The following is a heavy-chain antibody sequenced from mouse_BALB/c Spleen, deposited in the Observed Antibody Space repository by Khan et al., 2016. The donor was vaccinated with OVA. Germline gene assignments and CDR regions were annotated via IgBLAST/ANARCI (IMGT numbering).Heavy chain of an antibody. Sequence: MQLEESGPELVRPGASVKISCKASGYSFTGYFMNWVMQSHGKSLEWIGRINPHIGETFYNQRFKDKATLTVDESSSTAHMELRSLASEDPAVYYCTRIYRSDFDYWGQGTTLTVSS. J-gene: IGHJ2*01. CDR1: GYSFTGYF. D-gene: IGHD1-1*01. V-gene: IGHV1-20*02. CDR2: INPHIGET. CDR3: TRIYRSDFDY.